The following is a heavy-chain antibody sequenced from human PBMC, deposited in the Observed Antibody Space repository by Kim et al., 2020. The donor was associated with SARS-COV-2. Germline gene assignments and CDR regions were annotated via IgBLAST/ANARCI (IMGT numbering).Heavy chain of an antibody. Sequence: ASVKVSCKASGYTFISYYMHWVRQAPGQGLEWMGIINPSGGSTSYAQKFQGRVTMTRDTSTSTVYMELSSLRSEDTAVYYCARDGNYYGSGSYSVSLSNFSCYMEVWGAGSSVTVSS. CDR2: INPSGGST. J-gene: IGHJ6*03. CDR3: ARDGNYYGSGSYSVSLSNFSCYMEV. V-gene: IGHV1-46*01. CDR1: GYTFISYY. D-gene: IGHD3-10*01.